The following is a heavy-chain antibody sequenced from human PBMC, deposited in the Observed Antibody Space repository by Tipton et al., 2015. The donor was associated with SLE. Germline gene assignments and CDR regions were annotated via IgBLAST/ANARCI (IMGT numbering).Heavy chain of an antibody. CDR3: VSSGYPLGSFDV. CDR2: IHSRGST. V-gene: IGHV4-31*03. D-gene: IGHD3-9*01. CDR1: GVSVSSGGYY. J-gene: IGHJ3*01. Sequence: TLSLTCSVSGVSVSSGGYYWNWIRQHPGKGLEWIGWIHSRGSTYYTPSLKSRLTMSVDTSNNQFSLQLSSVTAADTALYYCVSSGYPLGSFDVWGQGTMVTVS.